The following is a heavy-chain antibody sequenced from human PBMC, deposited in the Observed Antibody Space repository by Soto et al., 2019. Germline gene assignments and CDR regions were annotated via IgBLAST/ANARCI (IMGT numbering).Heavy chain of an antibody. V-gene: IGHV1-69*13. CDR3: ARDVVVAARPYYFDY. Sequence: SVKVSCKASGGPFSSYAISWVRQAPGQGLEWMGGIIPIFGTANYAQKFQGRVTITADESTSTAYMELSSLRSEDTAVYYCARDVVVAARPYYFDYWGQGTLVTVSS. CDR2: IIPIFGTA. D-gene: IGHD2-15*01. CDR1: GGPFSSYA. J-gene: IGHJ4*02.